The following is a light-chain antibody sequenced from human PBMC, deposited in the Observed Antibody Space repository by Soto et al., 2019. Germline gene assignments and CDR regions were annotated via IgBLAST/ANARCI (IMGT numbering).Light chain of an antibody. CDR3: QQRMAWPPIT. Sequence: EVVLTQSPATLSLSPGERATLSCRASQSVNIYLAWFQQKPGQPPRLLIYDASNRATGIPARFSGSGSGTDFTLTISSLEPEDSAVYYCQQRMAWPPITFGQGTRLEIK. V-gene: IGKV3-11*01. J-gene: IGKJ5*01. CDR2: DAS. CDR1: QSVNIY.